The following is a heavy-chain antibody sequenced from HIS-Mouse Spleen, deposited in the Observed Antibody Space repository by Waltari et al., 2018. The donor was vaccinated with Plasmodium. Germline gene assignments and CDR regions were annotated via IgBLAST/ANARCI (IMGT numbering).Heavy chain of an antibody. CDR1: GFTFSSYI. V-gene: IGHV3-21*01. CDR3: ARVGATDAFDI. Sequence: EVQLVESGGGLVKPGGSLRLSCAASGFTFSSYIMNWVRQVPGKGLEWVSSISSSSSYIYYADSVKGRFTISRDNAKNSLYLQMNSLRAEDTAVYYCARVGATDAFDIWGQGTMVTVSS. J-gene: IGHJ3*02. CDR2: ISSSSSYI. D-gene: IGHD1-26*01.